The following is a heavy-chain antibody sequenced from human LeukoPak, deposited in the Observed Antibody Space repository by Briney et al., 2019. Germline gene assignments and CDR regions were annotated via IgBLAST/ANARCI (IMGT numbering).Heavy chain of an antibody. D-gene: IGHD2-2*01. V-gene: IGHV4-39*01. CDR2: IYYSGST. J-gene: IGHJ6*03. CDR1: GGSISTSDYY. CDR3: ARHTLGDIVVVPAARPNYYYYMDV. Sequence: SETLSLTCTVSGGSISTSDYYWGWIRQAPGKGLEWIGSIYYSGSTYYNPSLKSRVTISVDTSKNQFSLKLSSVTAADTAVYYCARHTLGDIVVVPAARPNYYYYMDVWGKGTTVTVSS.